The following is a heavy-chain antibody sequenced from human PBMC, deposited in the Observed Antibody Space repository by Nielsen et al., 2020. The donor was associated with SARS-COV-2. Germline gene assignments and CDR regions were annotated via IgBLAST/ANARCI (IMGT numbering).Heavy chain of an antibody. J-gene: IGHJ4*02. CDR1: GFTFSTYS. D-gene: IGHD7-27*01. CDR3: ARDELLNWGWGD. Sequence: GGSLRLSCAASGFTFSTYSMNWVRQAPGKGLEWVSYISSSGNYIYYLDSVKGRFTVSRDNAKNSLYLQMNSLRAKDTAVYYCARDELLNWGWGDWGQGTLVTVSS. V-gene: IGHV3-21*01. CDR2: ISSSGNYI.